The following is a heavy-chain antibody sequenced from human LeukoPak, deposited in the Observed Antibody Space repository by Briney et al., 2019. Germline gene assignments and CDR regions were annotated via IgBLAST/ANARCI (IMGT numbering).Heavy chain of an antibody. CDR1: GFAFSSYW. Sequence: GGSLRLSCAASGFAFSSYWMTWVRQAPGKGLEWVANINQEGSDKNHVDSVKGRFSISRDNAKNSLYLQMNSLRAEDTAVYYCARDGVTSSVVYWGQGTLVTVSS. CDR2: INQEGSDK. CDR3: ARDGVTSSVVY. D-gene: IGHD2-21*02. V-gene: IGHV3-7*01. J-gene: IGHJ4*02.